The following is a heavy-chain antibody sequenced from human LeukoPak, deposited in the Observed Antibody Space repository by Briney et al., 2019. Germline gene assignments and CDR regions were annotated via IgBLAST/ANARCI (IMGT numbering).Heavy chain of an antibody. V-gene: IGHV3-23*01. CDR2: ISDSGGST. Sequence: GGSLRLSCAASGFTFSSYCMSWVRQAPGKGLEWVAGISDSGGSTNYANSVKGRFTISRENSKTKVYLQMNSLSAKDTAVYYCARRRPEDDSGYVYFDFWGQGTLVTVSS. CDR3: ARRRPEDDSGYVYFDF. J-gene: IGHJ4*02. D-gene: IGHD3-22*01. CDR1: GFTFSSYC.